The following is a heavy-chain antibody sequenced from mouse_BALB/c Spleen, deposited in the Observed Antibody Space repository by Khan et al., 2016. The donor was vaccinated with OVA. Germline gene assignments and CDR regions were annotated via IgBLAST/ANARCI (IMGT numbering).Heavy chain of an antibody. Sequence: QVQLKQSGPGILQPSQTLSLTCSFSGFSLSTSGMGVGWIRQPSGKGLEWLAHIWWDDDKYYNTALKSGLTISKDTSKNQVFLKIARVDTADTATYYCARTTYYGNAMDYWGQGTSVTVSS. CDR1: GFSLSTSGMG. J-gene: IGHJ4*01. CDR3: ARTTYYGNAMDY. D-gene: IGHD2-10*01. V-gene: IGHV8-8*01. CDR2: IWWDDDK.